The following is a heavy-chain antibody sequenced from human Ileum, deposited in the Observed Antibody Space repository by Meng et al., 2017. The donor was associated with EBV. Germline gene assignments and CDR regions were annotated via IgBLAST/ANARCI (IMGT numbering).Heavy chain of an antibody. Sequence: QAQRQEPGPGLVKPPETLSLTCSFSNGSMSSTNWWSWVRQPPGKGLEWIGEIYHSGSTNYNPSLKSRVSISVDKSKNQFSLKLSSVTAADTAVYYCARADKVRFDYWGQGTLVTVSS. CDR3: ARADKVRFDY. J-gene: IGHJ4*02. CDR1: NGSMSSTNW. V-gene: IGHV4-4*03. CDR2: IYHSGST.